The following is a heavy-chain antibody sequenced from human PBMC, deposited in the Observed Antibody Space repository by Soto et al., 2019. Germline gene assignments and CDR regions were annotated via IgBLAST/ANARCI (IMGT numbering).Heavy chain of an antibody. CDR1: GYTFTSYD. D-gene: IGHD3-3*01. CDR2: MNPNSGNT. CDR3: ARGDYDFWSGYSRPYYYYGMDV. J-gene: IGHJ6*02. V-gene: IGHV1-8*01. Sequence: QVQLVQSGAEVKKPGASVKVSCKASGYTFTSYDINWVRQATGQGLEWMGWMNPNSGNTGYAQKFQGRVTMTRNTSISTAYRELSSLRSEDTAVYYCARGDYDFWSGYSRPYYYYGMDVWGQGTTVTVSS.